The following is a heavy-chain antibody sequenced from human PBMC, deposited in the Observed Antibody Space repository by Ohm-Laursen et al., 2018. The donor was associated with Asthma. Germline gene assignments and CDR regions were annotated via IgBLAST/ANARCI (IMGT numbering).Heavy chain of an antibody. D-gene: IGHD6-19*01. CDR2: INAGNGNT. J-gene: IGHJ5*02. Sequence: GASVKVSCKASGYTFTSYAMHWVRQAPGQRLEWMGWINAGNGNTKYSQKFQGRVTITRDTSASTAYMELSSLRSEDMAVYYCARELAAGTSNWFDPWGQGTLVTVSS. CDR3: ARELAAGTSNWFDP. CDR1: GYTFTSYA. V-gene: IGHV1-3*01.